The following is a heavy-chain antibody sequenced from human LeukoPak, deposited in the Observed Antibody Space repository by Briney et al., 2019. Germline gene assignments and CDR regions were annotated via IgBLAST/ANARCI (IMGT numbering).Heavy chain of an antibody. CDR1: GGSFSGYY. CDR2: INHSGST. D-gene: IGHD6-13*01. V-gene: IGHV4-34*01. CDR3: ARDHGNIEAAGSLDP. J-gene: IGHJ5*02. Sequence: PSETLSLTCAVYGGSFSGYYWSWIRQPPGKGLEWIGEINHSGSTNYNPSLKSRVTMSVDTSKNQFSLKLSSVTAADTAVYYCARDHGNIEAAGSLDPWGQGTLVTVSS.